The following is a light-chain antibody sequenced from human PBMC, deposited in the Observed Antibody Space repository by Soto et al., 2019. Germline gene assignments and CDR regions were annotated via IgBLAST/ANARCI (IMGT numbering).Light chain of an antibody. Sequence: ESMLTQSPGTLSLSPGDRATLSCRASRSVSSRYITWYQQKPGQAPRLLIYGASIRATGIPDRFSGSGSGKDFTLTISRMEAEDFAGYYCQQFGDSPPAFTFGQGTKLEI. CDR1: RSVSSRY. CDR2: GAS. J-gene: IGKJ2*01. CDR3: QQFGDSPPAFT. V-gene: IGKV3-20*01.